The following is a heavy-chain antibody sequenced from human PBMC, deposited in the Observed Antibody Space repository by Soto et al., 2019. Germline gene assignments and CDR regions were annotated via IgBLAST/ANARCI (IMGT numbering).Heavy chain of an antibody. CDR1: GFTFSSYE. D-gene: IGHD3-22*01. J-gene: IGHJ4*02. CDR3: ARPRLTYYYDSFLTL. CDR2: ISSSGSTI. Sequence: GESLKISCAASGFTFSSYEMNWVRQAPGKGLEWVSYISSSGSTIYYADSVKGRFTISRDNAKNSLYLQMNSLRAEDTAVYYYARPRLTYYYDSFLTLWGQGTLVTVSS. V-gene: IGHV3-48*03.